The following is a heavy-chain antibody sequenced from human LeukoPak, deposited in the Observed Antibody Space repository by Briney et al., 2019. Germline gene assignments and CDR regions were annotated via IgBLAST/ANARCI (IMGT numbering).Heavy chain of an antibody. CDR1: GGSFNVTPHY. J-gene: IGHJ4*02. D-gene: IGHD2/OR15-2a*01. CDR3: ARNITSGYFDY. Sequence: SETLSLTCSVSGGSFNVTPHYWAWIRQPPGKGLEWIGSVYYSGSTTYSPSLKSRVTISVERSQNQFSLRLTSVTGADTAVYYCARNITSGYFDYWGPGTPVTVSS. CDR2: VYYSGST. V-gene: IGHV4-39*01.